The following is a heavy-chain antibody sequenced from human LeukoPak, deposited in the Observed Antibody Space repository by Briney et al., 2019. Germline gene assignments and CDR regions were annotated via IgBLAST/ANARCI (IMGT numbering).Heavy chain of an antibody. CDR3: ARDRRNSAYYYDSGGYYVEY. CDR1: GYSISGGYY. V-gene: IGHV4-38-2*02. CDR2: IYHSGST. Sequence: SETLSLTCAVSGYSISGGYYWAWIRRPPAKGLEWIGSIYHSGSTYYNPPLKSRVTISVDTSKNQFSLRLISVTAADTAIYYCARDRRNSAYYYDSGGYYVEYWGQGTLVTVSS. D-gene: IGHD3-22*01. J-gene: IGHJ4*02.